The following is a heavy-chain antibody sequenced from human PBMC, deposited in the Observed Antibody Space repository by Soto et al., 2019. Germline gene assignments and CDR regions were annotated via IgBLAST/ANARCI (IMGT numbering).Heavy chain of an antibody. J-gene: IGHJ1*01. CDR3: AKAPVPDYTAYGSCVFEL. D-gene: IGHD4-4*01. V-gene: IGHV3-23*01. CDR2: IVGSGGRT. CDR1: GFTFSSYA. Sequence: GGSLRLSCVASGFTFSSYAMSWVRQAPGKGLEWVSSIVGSGGRTYYADSVQGRFTISRDNSKNTLYLQMNSLGAEDTAFFYCAKAPVPDYTAYGSCVFELWGRGTLVTVSS.